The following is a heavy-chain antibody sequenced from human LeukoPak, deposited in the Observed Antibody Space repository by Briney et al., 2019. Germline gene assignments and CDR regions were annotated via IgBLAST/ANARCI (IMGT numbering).Heavy chain of an antibody. V-gene: IGHV1-18*01. CDR2: VSPYNGDT. Sequence: RASVKVSCKASGYTFTSYGISWVRQAPGQGLEWMGWVSPYNGDTNYAQKFQGRVTMSTDTSTNIAYMELRSLRFDDTAIYYCAKDWHILTGRNCFDPWGQGTLVTVSS. D-gene: IGHD3-9*01. J-gene: IGHJ5*02. CDR3: AKDWHILTGRNCFDP. CDR1: GYTFTSYG.